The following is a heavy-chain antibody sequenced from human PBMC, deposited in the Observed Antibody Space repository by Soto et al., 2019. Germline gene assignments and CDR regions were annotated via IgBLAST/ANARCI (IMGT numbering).Heavy chain of an antibody. CDR2: ISSSGSTI. CDR3: AREDYYDSSGYYLAY. J-gene: IGHJ4*02. D-gene: IGHD3-22*01. V-gene: IGHV3-11*04. CDR1: GFTFSDYY. Sequence: GGSLRLSCAASGFTFSDYYMSWIRQAPGKGLEWVSYISSSGSTIYYADSVKGRFTISRDNAKNSLYLQMNSLRAEDTAVYYCAREDYYDSSGYYLAYWGQGTLVPVSS.